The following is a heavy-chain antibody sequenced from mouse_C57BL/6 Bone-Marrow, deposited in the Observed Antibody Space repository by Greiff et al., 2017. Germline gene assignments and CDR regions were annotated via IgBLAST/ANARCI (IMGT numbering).Heavy chain of an antibody. Sequence: VQLQQPGAELVRPGSSVKLSCKASGYTFTSYWMDWVKQRPGQGLEWIGNIYPSDSETHYNQKFKDKATLTVDKSSSTAYMQLSSLTSEDSAVYYCASPMIRTRCAYWGQGTLVTVSA. J-gene: IGHJ3*01. CDR1: GYTFTSYW. CDR3: ASPMIRTRCAY. D-gene: IGHD2-4*01. CDR2: IYPSDSET. V-gene: IGHV1-61*01.